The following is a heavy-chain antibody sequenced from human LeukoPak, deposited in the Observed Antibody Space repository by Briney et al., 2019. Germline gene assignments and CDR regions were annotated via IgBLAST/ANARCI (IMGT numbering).Heavy chain of an antibody. J-gene: IGHJ6*03. CDR2: ISSSGSTI. Sequence: GGSLRLSCAASGFTFSDYYMNWIRQAPGKGLEWVSYISSSGSTIYYADSVKGRFTISRDDAKNSLYLQMNSLRAEDTAVYYCARGVLQHYYYYYYMDVWGKGTTVTVSS. CDR3: ARGVLQHYYYYYYMDV. D-gene: IGHD4/OR15-4a*01. CDR1: GFTFSDYY. V-gene: IGHV3-11*01.